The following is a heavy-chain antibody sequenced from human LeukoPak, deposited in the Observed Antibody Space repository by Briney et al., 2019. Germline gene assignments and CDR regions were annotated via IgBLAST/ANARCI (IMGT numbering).Heavy chain of an antibody. Sequence: GRSLRLSCAGSGFTFGGYGMHWFRQTPGKGLEWVAVIAYDGSRAFYADSVKGRFTISRDNSKNTMSVQMDDLRAEDTAVYYCTRYNNDHFDHWGQGTLVTVSS. V-gene: IGHV3-33*01. CDR1: GFTFGGYG. CDR2: IAYDGSRA. J-gene: IGHJ4*02. D-gene: IGHD1-14*01. CDR3: TRYNNDHFDH.